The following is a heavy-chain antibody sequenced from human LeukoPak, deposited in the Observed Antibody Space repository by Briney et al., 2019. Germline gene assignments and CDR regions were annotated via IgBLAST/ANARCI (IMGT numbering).Heavy chain of an antibody. CDR3: AKDHGRYRNNYFDY. Sequence: PSETLSLTCAVSGGSISSSNWWSWVRQPPGKGLEWIGEIFHSGSTNYNPSLKSRVTISVDKSKNQFSLKLSSVTAADTAVYYCAKDHGRYRNNYFDYWGQGNLVTVSS. CDR1: GGSISSSNW. CDR2: IFHSGST. V-gene: IGHV4-4*02. D-gene: IGHD1-26*01. J-gene: IGHJ4*02.